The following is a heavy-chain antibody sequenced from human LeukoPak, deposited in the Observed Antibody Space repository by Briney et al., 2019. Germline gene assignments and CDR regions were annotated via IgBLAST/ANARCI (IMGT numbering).Heavy chain of an antibody. CDR2: ISSSSTTI. CDR3: ANSFLEWLFVSSPFDY. Sequence: GGSLRLSCAASGFTFSSYTMNWVRQAPGKGLEWLSYISSSSTTIYYADSVKGRFTISRDNAKNSLYLQMNSLRAEDTAVYYCANSFLEWLFVSSPFDYWGQGTLVTVSS. J-gene: IGHJ4*02. V-gene: IGHV3-48*01. CDR1: GFTFSSYT. D-gene: IGHD3-3*01.